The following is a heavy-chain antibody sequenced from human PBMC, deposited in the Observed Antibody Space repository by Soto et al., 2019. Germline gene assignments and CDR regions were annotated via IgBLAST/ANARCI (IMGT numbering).Heavy chain of an antibody. Sequence: PSESLSLPCTVSGGSISSGGYYWSWIRQHPGKGLEWIGYIYYSGSTYYNPSLKSRVTISVDTSKNQFSLKLSSVTAAATAGYYWARVRDSFPNWCDPGSNGTRVTV. V-gene: IGHV4-31*03. CDR1: GGSISSGGYY. J-gene: IGHJ5*02. CDR3: ARVRDSFPNWCDP. CDR2: IYYSGST. D-gene: IGHD2-15*01.